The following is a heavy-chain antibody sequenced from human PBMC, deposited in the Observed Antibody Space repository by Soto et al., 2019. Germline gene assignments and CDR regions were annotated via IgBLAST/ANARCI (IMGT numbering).Heavy chain of an antibody. CDR1: GFTFSSYG. Sequence: QVQLVESGGGVVQPGRSLRLSCAASGFTFSSYGMHWVRQAPGKGLEWVAVISYDGSNKYYADSVKGRFTISRDNSKNTLYLQMNSLRAEDTAVYYCAKAVYYYDSSGPVDYWGQGTLVTVSS. CDR3: AKAVYYYDSSGPVDY. V-gene: IGHV3-30*18. J-gene: IGHJ4*02. CDR2: ISYDGSNK. D-gene: IGHD3-22*01.